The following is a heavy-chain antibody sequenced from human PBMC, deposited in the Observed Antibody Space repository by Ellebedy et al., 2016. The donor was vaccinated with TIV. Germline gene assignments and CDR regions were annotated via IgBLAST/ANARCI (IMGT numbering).Heavy chain of an antibody. D-gene: IGHD5-18*01. V-gene: IGHV3-23*01. J-gene: IGHJ4*02. CDR2: ISNTGSRT. Sequence: GESLKISCAASGFTFNSYAMSWVRQAPGKGLEWVSTISNTGSRTYYADSVEGRFIISRDNSKSTVDLQMNSLRVEDTAVYFCAKDRTPGDGYWVFDDWGQGTLVTVSS. CDR3: AKDRTPGDGYWVFDD. CDR1: GFTFNSYA.